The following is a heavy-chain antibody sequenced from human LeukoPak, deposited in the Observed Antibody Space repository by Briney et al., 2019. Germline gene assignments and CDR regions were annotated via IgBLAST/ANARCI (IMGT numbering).Heavy chain of an antibody. J-gene: IGHJ6*02. V-gene: IGHV3-23*01. D-gene: IGHD6-19*01. CDR3: AKGGAVAGPHYYNMDV. Sequence: GGSLRLSCAASGFTFSNYAMTWVRQAPGRGLEWVSALSDSSGSTYYADSVKGRFTISRDNSKNTLYLQMNSLRAEGTAVYYCAKGGAVAGPHYYNMDVWGQGTTVTVS. CDR2: LSDSSGST. CDR1: GFTFSNYA.